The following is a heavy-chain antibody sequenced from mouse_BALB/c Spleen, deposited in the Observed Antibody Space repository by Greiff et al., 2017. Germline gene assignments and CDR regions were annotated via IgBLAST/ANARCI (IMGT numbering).Heavy chain of an antibody. CDR1: GYTFTSYW. J-gene: IGHJ4*01. D-gene: IGHD2-4*01. V-gene: IGHV1-7*01. CDR3: AREFTMIKGNYAMDY. Sequence: QVQLQQSGAELAKPGASVKMSCKASGYTFTSYWMHWVKQRPGQGLEWIGYINPSTGYTEYNQKFKDKATLTADKSSSTAYMQLSSLTSEDSAVYYCAREFTMIKGNYAMDYWGQGTSVTVSS. CDR2: INPSTGYT.